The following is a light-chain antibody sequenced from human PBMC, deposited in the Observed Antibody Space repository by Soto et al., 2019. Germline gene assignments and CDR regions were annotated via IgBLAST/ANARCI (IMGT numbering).Light chain of an antibody. V-gene: IGKV1-39*01. CDR1: LSITNY. CDR2: AAS. Sequence: DIQMTQSPSSLSASVGDRVTITYRANLSITNYLHWYQQKSGRVPKLLIYAASNLQSGVPSRFSGRGSGTDFSLTISSLRLEDFATYFCQQTYTIPFTFGGGTKVEIE. CDR3: QQTYTIPFT. J-gene: IGKJ4*01.